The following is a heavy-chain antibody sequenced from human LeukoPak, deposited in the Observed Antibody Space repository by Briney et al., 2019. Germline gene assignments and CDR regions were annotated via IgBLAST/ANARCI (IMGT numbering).Heavy chain of an antibody. D-gene: IGHD3-9*01. J-gene: IGHJ4*02. Sequence: PGRSLRLSCAASALTSTIYAMSWGRHTPGGGLEWVSSISVTGDSTYYAESVKGRFTISRDNSKNTAYLQMNSLRSEDTAVYYCAKVLSFRHFDWVWHFDHWGQGTLVTVSS. V-gene: IGHV3-23*01. CDR3: AKVLSFRHFDWVWHFDH. CDR2: ISVTGDST. CDR1: ALTSTIYA.